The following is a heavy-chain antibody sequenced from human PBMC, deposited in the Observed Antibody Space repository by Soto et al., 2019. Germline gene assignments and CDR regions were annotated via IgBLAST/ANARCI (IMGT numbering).Heavy chain of an antibody. CDR3: SRGHSPVPVDS. Sequence: QVQLIPSGPEVKKPGASVTVSCKTSGYTFSTFGLSWVRQAPGQGLEWMGWISTYNGNTDYAPKVQGIVTLTTDTSTNTAYMGLRSLISGDTSVYFFSRGHSPVPVDSWGQGTLFTVSS. V-gene: IGHV1-18*01. J-gene: IGHJ4*02. CDR2: ISTYNGNT. CDR1: GYTFSTFG. D-gene: IGHD2-21*01.